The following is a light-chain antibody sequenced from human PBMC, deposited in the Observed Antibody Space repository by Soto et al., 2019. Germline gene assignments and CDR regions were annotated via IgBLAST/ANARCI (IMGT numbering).Light chain of an antibody. CDR3: QQYNSWWT. Sequence: IQMTQSPSTLSASVGDRVTITCRASQSISSWLAWYQQKPGKAPKLLIYDASSLESGVPSRFSGSGSGTEFTLTISSLQPDDFATYYCQQYNSWWTFGQGTKV. V-gene: IGKV1-5*01. J-gene: IGKJ1*01. CDR2: DAS. CDR1: QSISSW.